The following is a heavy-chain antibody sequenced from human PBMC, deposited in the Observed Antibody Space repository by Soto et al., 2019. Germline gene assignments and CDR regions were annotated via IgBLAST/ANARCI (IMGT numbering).Heavy chain of an antibody. Sequence: GASVKVSCKASGYTFTGYYTHWVRQAPGQGLEWMGWINPNSGGTNYAQKFQGWVTMTRDTSISTAYMELSRLRSDDTAVYYCARGPIVAAILAFDIWGQGTMVTVSS. CDR2: INPNSGGT. CDR1: GYTFTGYY. V-gene: IGHV1-2*04. J-gene: IGHJ3*02. D-gene: IGHD5-18*01. CDR3: ARGPIVAAILAFDI.